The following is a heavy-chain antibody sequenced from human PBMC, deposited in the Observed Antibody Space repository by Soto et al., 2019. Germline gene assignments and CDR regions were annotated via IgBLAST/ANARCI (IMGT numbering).Heavy chain of an antibody. Sequence: ASVKVSCKASGYTFGQYGFSWVRQAPGQGLEWMGWISSYNGNTNYAQKLQGRVTMTTDTSTSTAYMELRSLRSDDTAVYYCARRKEDYYYYYMDVWGKGTTVTVSS. V-gene: IGHV1-18*01. CDR3: ARRKEDYYYYYMDV. CDR2: ISSYNGNT. CDR1: GYTFGQYG. J-gene: IGHJ6*03.